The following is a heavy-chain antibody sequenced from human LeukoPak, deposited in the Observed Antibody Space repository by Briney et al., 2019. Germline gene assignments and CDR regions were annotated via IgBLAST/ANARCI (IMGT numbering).Heavy chain of an antibody. D-gene: IGHD5-18*01. V-gene: IGHV3-30*18. CDR3: ANSTAMYL. CDR1: GFTFSSYG. J-gene: IGHJ5*02. Sequence: QSGGSLRLSCAASGFTFSSYGMHWVRQAPGKGLEWVAVISYDGSNKYYADFVKGRFTISRDNSKNTLYLQMNSLRAEDTAVYYCANSTAMYLWGQGTLVTVSS. CDR2: ISYDGSNK.